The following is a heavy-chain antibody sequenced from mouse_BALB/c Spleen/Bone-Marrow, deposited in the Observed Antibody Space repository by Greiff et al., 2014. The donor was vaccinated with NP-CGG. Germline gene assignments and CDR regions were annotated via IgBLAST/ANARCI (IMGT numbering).Heavy chain of an antibody. D-gene: IGHD1-1*01. CDR2: IHPNSGNT. J-gene: IGHJ2*01. V-gene: IGHV1S130*01. Sequence: QVQLKESGSVLVRPGASVKLSCKASGYTFTSSWMHWAKQRPGQGLEWIGEIHPNSGNTNCNEKFKGKATLTVDTSSSTAYVDLSSLTSEDSAVYYCANYYGSSSYWGQGTTLTVSS. CDR1: GYTFTSSW. CDR3: ANYYGSSSY.